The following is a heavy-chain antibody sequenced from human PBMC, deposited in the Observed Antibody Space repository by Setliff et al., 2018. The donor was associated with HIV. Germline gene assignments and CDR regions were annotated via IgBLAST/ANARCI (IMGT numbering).Heavy chain of an antibody. CDR2: IHTSGST. CDR3: ARAPTGELDF. J-gene: IGHJ4*02. Sequence: PSETLSLTCAVSGDSMSGYYWSWIRQSPGKKLEWIGYIHTSGSTNYNPSLKSRVTISLDTSNDRFSLRLSSVTAADTAVYYCARAPTGELDFWGQGTLVTV. V-gene: IGHV4-4*08. D-gene: IGHD7-27*01. CDR1: GDSMSGYY.